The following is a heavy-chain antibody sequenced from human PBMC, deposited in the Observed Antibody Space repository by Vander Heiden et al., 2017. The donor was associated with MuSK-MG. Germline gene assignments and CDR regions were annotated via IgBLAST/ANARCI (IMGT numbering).Heavy chain of an antibody. CDR3: AAFSEYESVGCS. J-gene: IGHJ5*02. V-gene: IGHV1-69*11. D-gene: IGHD5-12*01. Sequence: QVQLVQSGAAVKKPGSSVKAFCKTSVYTINTFNTYAISWVRQAPGQGLEWMGRIIPIDGAPDYEQRFQGRVKITADESTAYMELKRLRSEDTALDDCAAFSEYESVGCSWGQGTLVTVSS. CDR1: VYTINTFNTYA. CDR2: IIPIDGAP.